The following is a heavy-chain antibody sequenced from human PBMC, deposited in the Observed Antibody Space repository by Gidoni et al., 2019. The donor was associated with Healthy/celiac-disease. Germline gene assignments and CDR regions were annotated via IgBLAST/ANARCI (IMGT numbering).Heavy chain of an antibody. V-gene: IGHV4-34*01. Sequence: QVQLQQWGAGLLKPSETLSLTCAVYGGSVSGYYWSWTRQPPGKGLEWIGEINHSGSPNYNPSLKSRVTISVDTSKNQFSLKLSSVTAADTAVYYCARAPLLGELRNTGAGGGRWFDPWGQGTLVTVSS. D-gene: IGHD1-26*01. J-gene: IGHJ5*02. CDR3: ARAPLLGELRNTGAGGGRWFDP. CDR2: INHSGSP. CDR1: GGSVSGYY.